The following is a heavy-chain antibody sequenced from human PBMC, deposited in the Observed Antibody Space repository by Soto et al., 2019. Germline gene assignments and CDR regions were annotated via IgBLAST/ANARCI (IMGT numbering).Heavy chain of an antibody. CDR1: GFTFCSYA. CDR3: AKDRQIFGVVIPGNWFDP. J-gene: IGHJ5*02. CDR2: ISGSGGST. Sequence: SLRLSCAASGFTFCSYAMSWVRQAPGKGLEWVSAISGSGGSTYYADSVKGRFTISRDNSKNTLYLQMNSLRAEDTAVYYCAKDRQIFGVVIPGNWFDPWGQGTLVTVSS. D-gene: IGHD3-3*01. V-gene: IGHV3-23*01.